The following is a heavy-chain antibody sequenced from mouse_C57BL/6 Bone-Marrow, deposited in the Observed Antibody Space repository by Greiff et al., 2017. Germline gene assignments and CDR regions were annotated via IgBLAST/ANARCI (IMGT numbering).Heavy chain of an antibody. D-gene: IGHD1-1*01. CDR3: ARETTVVKDFDY. Sequence: QVQLQQPGAELVKPGASVKMSCKASGYTFTSYWITWVKQRPGQGLEWIGDIYPGSGSTNYNEKFKSKATLTVDTSSSTAYMQLSSLTSEDSAVYYCARETTVVKDFDYWGQGTTLTVSS. CDR1: GYTFTSYW. J-gene: IGHJ2*01. CDR2: IYPGSGST. V-gene: IGHV1-55*01.